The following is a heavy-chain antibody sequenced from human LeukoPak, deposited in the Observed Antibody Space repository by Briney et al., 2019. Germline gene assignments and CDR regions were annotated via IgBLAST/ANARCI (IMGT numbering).Heavy chain of an antibody. V-gene: IGHV3-48*03. J-gene: IGHJ6*04. CDR1: GFTFSSYE. Sequence: GGSLRLSCAASGFTFSSYEMNWVRQAPGKGLEWVSYISSSGSTIYYADSVKGRFTISRDNARNSLYLQMNSLRAEDTAVYYCAELGITMIGGVWGKGPTVTISS. CDR3: AELGITMIGGV. CDR2: ISSSGSTI. D-gene: IGHD3-10*02.